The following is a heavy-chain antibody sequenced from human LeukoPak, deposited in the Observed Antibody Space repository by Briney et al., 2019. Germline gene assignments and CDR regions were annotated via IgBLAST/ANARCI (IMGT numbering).Heavy chain of an antibody. CDR2: INPNSGGT. J-gene: IGHJ5*02. V-gene: IGHV1-2*02. CDR1: GYTFTGYY. D-gene: IGHD5-24*01. Sequence: GASVKVSCKASGYTFTGYYMHGVRQAPGQGLEWMGWINPNSGGTNYAQKFQGRVTMTRDTSISTAYMELSRLRSDDTAVSYCARTMATIKEWFDPWGQGTLVTVSS. CDR3: ARTMATIKEWFDP.